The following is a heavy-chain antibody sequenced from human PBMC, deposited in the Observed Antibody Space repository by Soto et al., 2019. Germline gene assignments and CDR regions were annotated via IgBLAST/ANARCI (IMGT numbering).Heavy chain of an antibody. D-gene: IGHD3-10*01. V-gene: IGHV1-18*01. Sequence: QVQLVQSGAEVKKPGASVKVSCKASGYTFTSYGISWVRQAPGQGLEWMGWTSAYNANTNYVQKLQGRVTMTTDTSTSTVYMELRSLTSDDTAVYYCARSSMVRDLLFDYWGQGTLVTVSS. CDR1: GYTFTSYG. CDR3: ARSSMVRDLLFDY. CDR2: TSAYNANT. J-gene: IGHJ4*02.